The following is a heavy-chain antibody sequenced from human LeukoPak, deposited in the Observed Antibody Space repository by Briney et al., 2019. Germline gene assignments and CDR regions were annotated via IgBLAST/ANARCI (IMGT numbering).Heavy chain of an antibody. Sequence: SETLSLTCTVSGGSISSYYWSWIRQPAGKGLEWIGRIYTSGSTNYNPSLKSRVTMSVDTSKNQFSLKLSSVTAADTAVYYCARNGGYCSSTSCSSHTTDYYYYMDVWGKGTTVTVSS. CDR3: ARNGGYCSSTSCSSHTTDYYYYMDV. V-gene: IGHV4-4*07. CDR2: IYTSGST. J-gene: IGHJ6*03. D-gene: IGHD2-2*01. CDR1: GGSISSYY.